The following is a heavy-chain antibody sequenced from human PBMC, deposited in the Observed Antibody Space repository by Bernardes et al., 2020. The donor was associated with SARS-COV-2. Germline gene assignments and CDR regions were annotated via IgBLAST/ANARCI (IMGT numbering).Heavy chain of an antibody. CDR2: IDSDGDNT. V-gene: IGHV3-64D*06. D-gene: IGHD2-21*01. CDR1: GFSFSAYA. Sequence: GGSLRLSCSASGFSFSAYAMHWVRQAPGKGLDYVSAIDSDGDNTFYADSVKDRFTISRDNSKNTLYLQMRGLRVEDTAIYSCVKVTINGNSIDYWGRGTLVTVSS. CDR3: VKVTINGNSIDY. J-gene: IGHJ4*02.